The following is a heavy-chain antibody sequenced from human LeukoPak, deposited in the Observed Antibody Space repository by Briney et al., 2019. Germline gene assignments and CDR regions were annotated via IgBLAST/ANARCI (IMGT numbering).Heavy chain of an antibody. Sequence: SETLSLTCAVYGGSFSGYYWSWIRQPPGKGLEWIGEINHSGSTNYNPSLKSRVTISVDTSKNQFSLKLSSVTAADTAVYYCARDHYGSGSHYYYMDVWGKGTTVTISS. CDR1: GGSFSGYY. V-gene: IGHV4-34*01. J-gene: IGHJ6*03. D-gene: IGHD3-10*01. CDR2: INHSGST. CDR3: ARDHYGSGSHYYYMDV.